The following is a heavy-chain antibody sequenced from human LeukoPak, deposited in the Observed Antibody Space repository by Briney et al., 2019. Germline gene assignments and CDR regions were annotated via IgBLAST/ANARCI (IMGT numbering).Heavy chain of an antibody. Sequence: ASVKVSSKVSGYTLTELSMHWVRQAPGKGLEWMGGFDPEDGETIYAQKFQGRVTMTEDTSTDTAYMELSSLRSEDTAVYYCATGGYNWNDVAGWFDPWGQGTLVTVSS. CDR1: GYTLTELS. D-gene: IGHD1-1*01. J-gene: IGHJ5*02. CDR2: FDPEDGET. CDR3: ATGGYNWNDVAGWFDP. V-gene: IGHV1-24*01.